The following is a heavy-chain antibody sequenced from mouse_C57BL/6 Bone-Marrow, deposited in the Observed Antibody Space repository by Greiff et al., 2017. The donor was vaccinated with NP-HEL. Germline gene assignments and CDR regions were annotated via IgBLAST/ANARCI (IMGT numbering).Heavy chain of an antibody. CDR3: ARYYGSSYYFDY. D-gene: IGHD1-1*01. CDR1: GYAFSSYW. Sequence: VKLQESGAELVKPGASVKISCKASGYAFSSYWMNWVKQRPGKGLEWIGQLYPGDGDTNYNGKFKGKATLTADKSSSTAYMQLSSLTSEDSAVYFCARYYGSSYYFDYWGQGTTLTVSS. V-gene: IGHV1-80*01. CDR2: LYPGDGDT. J-gene: IGHJ2*01.